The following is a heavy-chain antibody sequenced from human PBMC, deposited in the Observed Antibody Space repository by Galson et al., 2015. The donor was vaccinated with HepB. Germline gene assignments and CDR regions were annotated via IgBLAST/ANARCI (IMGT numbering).Heavy chain of an antibody. Sequence: SLRLSCAASGFTFSSYAMHWVRQAPGKGLEWVAVISYDGSNKYYADSVKGRFTISRDNSKNTLYLQMNSLRAEDTAVYYCARDYTMVRGVVYYYYGMDVWGQGTTVTVSS. J-gene: IGHJ6*02. D-gene: IGHD3-10*01. CDR1: GFTFSSYA. V-gene: IGHV3-30*04. CDR3: ARDYTMVRGVVYYYYGMDV. CDR2: ISYDGSNK.